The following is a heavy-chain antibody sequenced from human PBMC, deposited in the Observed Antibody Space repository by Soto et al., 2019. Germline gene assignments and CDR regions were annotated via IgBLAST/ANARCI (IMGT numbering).Heavy chain of an antibody. CDR1: GFTVSSNY. V-gene: IGHV3-66*01. D-gene: IGHD5-18*01. Sequence: PGGSLRLSCAASGFTVSSNYMSWVRQAPGKGLEWVSVIYSGGSTYCADSVKGRFTISRDNSKNTLYLQMNSLRAEDTAVYYCARGYSYTQPVFDYWGLGTLVTVS. CDR2: IYSGGST. J-gene: IGHJ4*02. CDR3: ARGYSYTQPVFDY.